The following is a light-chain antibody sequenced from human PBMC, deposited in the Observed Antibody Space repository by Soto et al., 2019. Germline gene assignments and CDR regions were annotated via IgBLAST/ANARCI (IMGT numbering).Light chain of an antibody. CDR3: QQSDSIPIT. J-gene: IGKJ5*01. V-gene: IGKV1-39*01. CDR2: AAS. CDR1: QTISRN. Sequence: DIQMTQSPCSLSAFVGDRVTIPCRASQTISRNLNWYQQKPGKAPKLLIYAASSLQSGVPSRFSGSGSGTDFTLAISSLQPEDFATYYCQQSDSIPITFGQGTRLEIK.